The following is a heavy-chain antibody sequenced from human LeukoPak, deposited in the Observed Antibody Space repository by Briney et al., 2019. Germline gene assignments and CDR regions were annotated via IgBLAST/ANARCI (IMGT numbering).Heavy chain of an antibody. D-gene: IGHD2-15*01. J-gene: IGHJ4*02. CDR2: MNPNSGST. CDR3: ARGPGYCSGGSCYSGDY. Sequence: ASVKVSCKASGYTFTSYDIHWVRQATGQGLEWMGWMNPNSGSTGYAQKFQGRVTMTRNTSISTAYMELSSLRSEDTAVYYCARGPGYCSGGSCYSGDYWGQGTLVTVSS. CDR1: GYTFTSYD. V-gene: IGHV1-8*01.